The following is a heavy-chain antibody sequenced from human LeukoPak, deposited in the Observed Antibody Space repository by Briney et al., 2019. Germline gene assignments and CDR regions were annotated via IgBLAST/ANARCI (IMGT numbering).Heavy chain of an antibody. D-gene: IGHD4/OR15-4a*01. Sequence: SETLSLTCAVSGGSISSSFWWSWVRQPPGKGLEWIGEIYHSGSTNYNPSLKSRVTISVDKSKNQFSLKLTSVTAADTAVYFCARKAYEVLPFDIWGQGTLVTVSS. V-gene: IGHV4-4*02. J-gene: IGHJ3*02. CDR2: IYHSGST. CDR3: ARKAYEVLPFDI. CDR1: GGSISSSFW.